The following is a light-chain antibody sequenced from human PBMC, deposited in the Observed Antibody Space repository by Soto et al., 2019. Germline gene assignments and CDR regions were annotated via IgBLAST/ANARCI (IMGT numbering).Light chain of an antibody. CDR1: LIFTNN. J-gene: IGKJ1*01. CDR3: QQYNNWPPWT. V-gene: IGKV3-15*01. CDR2: GAS. Sequence: EIVLSQSPGTVSFFPGERATLSCRASLIFTNNYLAWHQQKPGQTPRLLIYGASTRATDIPARFSGSGSGTEFTLTISSLQSEDFAVYYCQQYNNWPPWTFGQGTKVDIK.